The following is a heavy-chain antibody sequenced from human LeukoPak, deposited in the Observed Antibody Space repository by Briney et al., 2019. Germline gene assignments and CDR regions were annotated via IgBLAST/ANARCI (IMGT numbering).Heavy chain of an antibody. CDR2: INPNSGGT. Sequence: ASVKVSCKASGYTFTGYYMHWVRQAPGQGLEWMGWINPNSGGTNYAQKFQGRVTMTRDTSISTAYMELSRLRSDDTAVYYCARSPLYDYVWGSYREGNYYYYMDVWGKGTTVTVSS. J-gene: IGHJ6*03. CDR1: GYTFTGYY. D-gene: IGHD3-16*02. V-gene: IGHV1-2*02. CDR3: ARSPLYDYVWGSYREGNYYYYMDV.